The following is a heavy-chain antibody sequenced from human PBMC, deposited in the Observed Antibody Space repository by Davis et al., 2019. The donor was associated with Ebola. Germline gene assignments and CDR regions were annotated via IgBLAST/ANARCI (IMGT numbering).Heavy chain of an antibody. V-gene: IGHV3-66*01. D-gene: IGHD5-24*01. CDR1: GFTASSNY. CDR2: IYSGGST. Sequence: PGGSLRLSCAASGFTASSNYMSWVRHAPGKGLERVSVIYSGGSTYYADSVKGRFTISRDNSKNTLYLQMNSLRAEDTAVYYCARDSLLEMATIPGGGYYGMDVWGQGTTVTVSS. CDR3: ARDSLLEMATIPGGGYYGMDV. J-gene: IGHJ6*02.